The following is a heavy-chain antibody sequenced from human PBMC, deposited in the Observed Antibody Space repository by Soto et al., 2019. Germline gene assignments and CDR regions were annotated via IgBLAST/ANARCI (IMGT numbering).Heavy chain of an antibody. CDR3: VRDNPECTNALCFLDF. V-gene: IGHV3-13*01. Sequence: EVQLVESGGGLVQPGGSLRLSCAASGFTFSSYDMHWVRQPTGKGLEWVSAIGTIYDTYYQGSVKGRFTISRENAKNAVYLQMNSLRAEDTAVYYCVRDNPECTNALCFLDFWGQGTLVTVSS. D-gene: IGHD2-8*01. CDR1: GFTFSSYD. CDR2: IGTIYDT. J-gene: IGHJ4*02.